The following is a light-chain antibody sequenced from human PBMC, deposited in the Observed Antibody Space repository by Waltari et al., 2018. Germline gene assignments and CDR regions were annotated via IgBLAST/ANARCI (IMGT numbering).Light chain of an antibody. CDR3: MQDLQTPRT. J-gene: IGKJ1*01. CDR1: QSLLHSNTDNY. Sequence: DNVMTPSPVSMPVTPGGPGSIPSRSTQSLLHSNTDNYLDWYVQKPGQAPQLLIYFGSNRASGVPDRFSGRGSGTYFTLKISRVETEDVGVYYCMQDLQTPRTFGQGTKVEI. CDR2: FGS. V-gene: IGKV2-28*01.